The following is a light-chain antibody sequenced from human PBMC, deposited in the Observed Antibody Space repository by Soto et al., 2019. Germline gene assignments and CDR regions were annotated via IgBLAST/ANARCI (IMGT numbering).Light chain of an antibody. V-gene: IGKV3-20*01. CDR2: GAS. CDR1: QRVSSRF. CDR3: QQYNNWPPWT. Sequence: EIVLTQSPGTLSLCPWEIATLSCRASQRVSSRFLAWYQQKPFQAPRLLIYGASSRATCIPDRFSGSGSGTDFTLTVSSLEPEDYAIYYCQQYNNWPPWTSGQGTKVDI. J-gene: IGKJ1*01.